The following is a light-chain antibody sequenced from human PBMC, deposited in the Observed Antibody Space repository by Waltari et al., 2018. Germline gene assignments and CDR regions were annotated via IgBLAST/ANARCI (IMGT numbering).Light chain of an antibody. Sequence: VLTQSPATLSVSPGERATLSCRASQSVSTNLAWYQQKPGQAPRLLSYGASTRATGIPARFSGSGSGTEFTLTINSMQSEDFAVYYCQQYKNWPPDTFGQGTKLEI. CDR3: QQYKNWPPDT. CDR1: QSVSTN. CDR2: GAS. V-gene: IGKV3-15*01. J-gene: IGKJ2*01.